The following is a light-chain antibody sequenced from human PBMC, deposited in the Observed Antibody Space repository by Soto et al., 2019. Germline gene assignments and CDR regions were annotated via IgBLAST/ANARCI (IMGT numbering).Light chain of an antibody. CDR1: SGHSSYA. Sequence: QSVLTQSPSPSASLGASVKLTCTLSSGHSSYAIAWHQQQPEKGPRYLMKVNSDGSHSKGDGIPDRFSGSSSGAERYLTISSLQSEDEADYYCQTWGTGPWVFGGGTKVTVL. J-gene: IGLJ3*02. CDR2: VNSDGSH. CDR3: QTWGTGPWV. V-gene: IGLV4-69*01.